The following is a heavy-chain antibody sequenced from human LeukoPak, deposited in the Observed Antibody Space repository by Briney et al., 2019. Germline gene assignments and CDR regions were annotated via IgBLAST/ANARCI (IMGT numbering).Heavy chain of an antibody. CDR2: IFYTGAT. CDR1: GGSISNYY. CDR3: ARSGHDFWSGLKWFDS. Sequence: ASETLSLTCSISGGSISNYYGSWIRQPPGKGLEWIGYIFYTGATDYNPSLRGRVTISVDTSKNQFSLKLTSVTAADTAVYYCARSGHDFWSGLKWFDSWGQGTLVTASS. D-gene: IGHD3-3*01. J-gene: IGHJ5*01. V-gene: IGHV4-59*01.